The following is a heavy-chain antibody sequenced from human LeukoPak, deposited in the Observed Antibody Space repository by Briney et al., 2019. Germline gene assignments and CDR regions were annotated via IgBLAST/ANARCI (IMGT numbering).Heavy chain of an antibody. J-gene: IGHJ3*02. V-gene: IGHV4-4*07. CDR3: ARGLWFGSYYDAFDI. CDR1: GGSISSYY. Sequence: SETLSLTCTVSGGSISSYYWSWIRQPAGKGLEWIGRIYTSGSTNYNPSLKSRVTMSVDTSKNLFSLKLSAVTAADTAVYYCARGLWFGSYYDAFDIWGQGTMVTVSS. CDR2: IYTSGST. D-gene: IGHD3-10*01.